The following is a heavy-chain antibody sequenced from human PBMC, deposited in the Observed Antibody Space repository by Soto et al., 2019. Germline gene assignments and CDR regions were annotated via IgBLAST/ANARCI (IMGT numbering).Heavy chain of an antibody. J-gene: IGHJ1*01. D-gene: IGHD3-22*01. CDR1: GLTVSNNY. CDR3: ARDPGNGSAYYYGYFQR. V-gene: IGHV3-53*01. Sequence: GGSLRLSCVASGLTVSNNYMSWVRQAPGKGLEWVSVIHSDGTTSYTDSVKGRFTISRDNSKNTVFLQMNRLRVDDTAIYFCARDPGNGSAYYYGYFQRWGQGTLVTVSS. CDR2: IHSDGTT.